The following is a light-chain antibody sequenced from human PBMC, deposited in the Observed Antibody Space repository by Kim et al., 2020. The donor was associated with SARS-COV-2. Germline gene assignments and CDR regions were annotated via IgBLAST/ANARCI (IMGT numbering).Light chain of an antibody. V-gene: IGKV3-20*01. J-gene: IGKJ1*01. Sequence: LSPGERATLSCRTSQSVSSTYVAWYQQKPGQAPRLLIYDTSRRATGIPDRFSGSGSGTDFTLTISRLGPEDFAVYYCQQYGSSPWTFGQGTKVEI. CDR1: QSVSSTY. CDR3: QQYGSSPWT. CDR2: DTS.